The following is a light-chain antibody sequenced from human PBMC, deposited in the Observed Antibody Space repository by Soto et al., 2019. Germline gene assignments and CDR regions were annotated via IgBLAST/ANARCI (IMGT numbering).Light chain of an antibody. CDR1: QSVSGW. Sequence: DIQMTQSPSTLSASVGDTATVTCRASQSVSGWLAWYQQKPVEAPTLLIYDASALPRGVPSRFSGSGSGTKFTLTIARLQPDDVATYYCQQYETFSGTFGPGTKVEI. CDR3: QQYETFSGT. CDR2: DAS. J-gene: IGKJ1*01. V-gene: IGKV1-5*01.